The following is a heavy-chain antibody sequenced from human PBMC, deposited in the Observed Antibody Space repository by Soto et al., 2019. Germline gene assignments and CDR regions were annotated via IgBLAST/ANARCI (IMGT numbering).Heavy chain of an antibody. CDR1: GGSISSSNW. Sequence: QVQLQESGPGLVKPSGTLSLTCAVSGGSISSSNWWSWVRQPPGKGLEWIGEIYHSGSTNYNPSLKSRVTISVDKSKNQFSLKLSSVTAADTAVYYCAGPLYFWSGQQSYYYGMDVWGQGTTVTVSS. J-gene: IGHJ6*02. CDR2: IYHSGST. D-gene: IGHD3-3*01. V-gene: IGHV4-4*02. CDR3: AGPLYFWSGQQSYYYGMDV.